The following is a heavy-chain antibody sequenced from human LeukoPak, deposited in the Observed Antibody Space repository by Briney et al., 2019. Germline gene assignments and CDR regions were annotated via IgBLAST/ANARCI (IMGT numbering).Heavy chain of an antibody. D-gene: IGHD2-15*01. CDR2: ISWNSGSI. J-gene: IGHJ4*02. CDR1: GFTFDDYA. V-gene: IGHV3-9*01. CDR3: AKGYCSGGSCYSYIDY. Sequence: PGRSLRLSCAASGFTFDDYAMHWVRHAPGKGLEWVSGISWNSGSIGYADSVKGRFTISRDNAKNSLCLQMNSLRAEDTALYYCAKGYCSGGSCYSYIDYWGQGTLVTVSS.